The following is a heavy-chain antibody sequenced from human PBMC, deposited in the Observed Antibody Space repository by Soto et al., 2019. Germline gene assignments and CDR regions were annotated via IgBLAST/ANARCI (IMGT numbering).Heavy chain of an antibody. Sequence: PGGSLTLSAAASGVTFSDYAVNGVGHAPGGRVVEVTVIFYDGSVTHYTDSVKGRFTISRDNSKNTVYLQMNSLTPADTATYYCAREASVAALNWFDPWGQGTLVTVSS. CDR3: AREASVAALNWFDP. CDR1: GVTFSDYA. D-gene: IGHD6-6*01. CDR2: IFYDGSVT. J-gene: IGHJ5*02. V-gene: IGHV3-30-3*01.